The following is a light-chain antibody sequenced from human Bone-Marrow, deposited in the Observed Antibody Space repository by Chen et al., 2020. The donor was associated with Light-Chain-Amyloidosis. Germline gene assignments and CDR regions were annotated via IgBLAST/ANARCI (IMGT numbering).Light chain of an antibody. CDR3: QVWDGSSDHVV. CDR2: DDS. Sequence: SYVLTQPSSVSVAPGQTATIACGGNNIGSKSVHWYQQQPGQAPVLVVYDDSDRPSGIPERFSGSNSGNTATLTISRVEAGDEADYYCQVWDGSSDHVVFGGGTKLTVL. CDR1: NIGSKS. V-gene: IGLV3-21*02. J-gene: IGLJ2*01.